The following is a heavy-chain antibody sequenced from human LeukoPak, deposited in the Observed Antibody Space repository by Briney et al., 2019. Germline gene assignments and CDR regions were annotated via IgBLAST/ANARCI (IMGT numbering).Heavy chain of an antibody. CDR1: GYTFTVHF. J-gene: IGHJ4*02. CDR2: INPNTGGT. V-gene: IGHV1-2*02. Sequence: ASVKVSCKTSGYTFTVHFMYWVRQAPGQGLEWMGWINPNTGGTNYAQKFQGRVTMTRDTSSSTAYMELTRLTSDDTAVYYCARGGVPGQRLDYWGPGTLVTVSS. CDR3: ARGGVPGQRLDY. D-gene: IGHD6-25*01.